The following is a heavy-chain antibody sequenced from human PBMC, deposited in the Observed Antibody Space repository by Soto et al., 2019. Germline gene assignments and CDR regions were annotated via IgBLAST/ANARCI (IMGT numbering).Heavy chain of an antibody. J-gene: IGHJ4*02. CDR3: ARVSNSYGFVGFDY. D-gene: IGHD5-18*01. CDR2: IIPIFGTA. Sequence: GASVKVSCKASGGTFSSYAISWVRRAPGQGLEWMGGIIPIFGTANYAQKFQGRVTITADESTSTAYMELSSLRSEDTAVYYCARVSNSYGFVGFDYWGQGTLVTVSS. V-gene: IGHV1-69*13. CDR1: GGTFSSYA.